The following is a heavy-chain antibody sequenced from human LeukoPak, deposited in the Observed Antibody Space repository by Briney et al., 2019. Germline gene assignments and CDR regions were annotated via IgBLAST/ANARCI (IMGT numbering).Heavy chain of an antibody. J-gene: IGHJ4*02. D-gene: IGHD1-26*01. CDR2: IYSGGST. CDR3: ARGARGSYGDF. V-gene: IGHV3-66*02. Sequence: PGGSLRLSCAASGFTFSSNYLSWVRQAPGKGLEWVSVIYSGGSTYYADSVKGRFTISRDISKNTLYLRMNNLRAEDTALYYCARGARGSYGDFWGQGTLVTVSS. CDR1: GFTFSSNY.